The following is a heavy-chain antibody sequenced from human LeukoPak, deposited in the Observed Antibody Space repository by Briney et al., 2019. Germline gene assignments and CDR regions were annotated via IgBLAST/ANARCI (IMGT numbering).Heavy chain of an antibody. J-gene: IGHJ4*02. CDR1: GGSINSNY. D-gene: IGHD1-26*01. V-gene: IGHV4-59*01. Sequence: SETLSLTCTVSGGSINSNYWSWIRQPPEKGLEWIGYISYSGSTNYNPSLKSRVTISLDMSKSQFSLNLNSVTAADTAVYYCARGRQVGNTGYYFDYWGQGTLVTVSS. CDR3: ARGRQVGNTGYYFDY. CDR2: ISYSGST.